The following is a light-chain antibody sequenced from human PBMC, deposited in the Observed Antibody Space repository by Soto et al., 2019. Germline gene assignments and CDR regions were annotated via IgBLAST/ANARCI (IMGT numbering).Light chain of an antibody. V-gene: IGKV1-33*01. Sequence: DIQMTQSPSSLSASVGDRVTITCQASEDISDSLNWYQQKPRQAPKLLISGASSLERGVPSRFRGSGSETDFTVTISSLQPEDIATYYCQQYVTVPLTFGGGTKVEIK. CDR1: EDISDS. J-gene: IGKJ4*01. CDR3: QQYVTVPLT. CDR2: GAS.